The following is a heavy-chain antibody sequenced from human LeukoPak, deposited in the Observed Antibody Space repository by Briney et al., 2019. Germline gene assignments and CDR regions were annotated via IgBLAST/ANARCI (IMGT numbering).Heavy chain of an antibody. CDR3: ARAPFYFDSSNYPYFNY. Sequence: GGSLRLSCAASGFTVSRSYISWVRQAPGKGLEWVSVIYTSGNTYYADSVKGRFTISRDNSKNTLYLQMNSLRAEDTAVYYCARAPFYFDSSNYPYFNYWGQGTLVTVSS. CDR1: GFTVSRSY. J-gene: IGHJ4*02. D-gene: IGHD3-22*01. V-gene: IGHV3-53*01. CDR2: IYTSGNT.